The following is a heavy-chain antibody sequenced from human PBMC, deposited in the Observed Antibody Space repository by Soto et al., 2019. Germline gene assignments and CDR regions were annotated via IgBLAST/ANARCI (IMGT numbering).Heavy chain of an antibody. D-gene: IGHD6-13*01. J-gene: IGHJ5*02. Sequence: ASVKVSFKASGYTFTSYGIHWVRQAPGQRPEWMGWINAANGDTKYSPKFQGRVTITRDTSASTAYMELSSLRSEDTAVYYCVRRHVSATGIDWFDPWGQGTLVTVSS. V-gene: IGHV1-3*01. CDR2: INAANGDT. CDR3: VRRHVSATGIDWFDP. CDR1: GYTFTSYG.